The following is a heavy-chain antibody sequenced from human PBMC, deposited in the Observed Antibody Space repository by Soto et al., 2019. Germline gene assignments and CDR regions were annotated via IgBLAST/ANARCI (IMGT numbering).Heavy chain of an antibody. CDR3: ARQSDYNILTGYWYYFDY. Sequence: EVQLVQSGAEVRKPGESLTISCKASGYSFSSYWIAWVRQMPGKGLEWMGIIYPGDSDARYSPSFEGQVTISVDTSINTAYLQWSYLKASDSAMYFCARQSDYNILTGYWYYFDYWGHGSLVTVSS. V-gene: IGHV5-51*01. CDR2: IYPGDSDA. D-gene: IGHD3-9*01. J-gene: IGHJ4*01. CDR1: GYSFSSYW.